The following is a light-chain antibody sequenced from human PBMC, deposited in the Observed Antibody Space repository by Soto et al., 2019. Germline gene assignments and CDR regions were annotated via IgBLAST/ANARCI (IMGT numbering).Light chain of an antibody. Sequence: EIVLTQSPGTLSLSPGERVTLSCRTSQSVSSRYFAWYQHKPGQAPRLLIYGASNRATGIPDRFSGSGSGTDFTLTISRLDPEDFAVYFCQQYGSSPRTFGQGTKVDIK. CDR3: QQYGSSPRT. CDR1: QSVSSRY. J-gene: IGKJ1*01. CDR2: GAS. V-gene: IGKV3-20*01.